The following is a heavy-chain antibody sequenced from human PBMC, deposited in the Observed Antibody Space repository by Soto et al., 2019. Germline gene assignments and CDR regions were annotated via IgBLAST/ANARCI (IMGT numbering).Heavy chain of an antibody. J-gene: IGHJ5*02. Sequence: GGSLRLSCAASGFSISPYTMHWVRQAPGKGLESVSYIVGRSTTIFYAGSVKGRFTVSRDNDENTLYLQMDSLRAEDTAVYYCARDAAVTKFDLWGQGTLVTVSS. D-gene: IGHD4-17*01. CDR3: ARDAAVTKFDL. CDR1: GFSISPYT. V-gene: IGHV3-48*01. CDR2: IVGRSTTI.